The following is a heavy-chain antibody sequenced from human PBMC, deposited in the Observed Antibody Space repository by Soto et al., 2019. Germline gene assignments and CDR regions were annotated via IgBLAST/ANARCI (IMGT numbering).Heavy chain of an antibody. CDR2: IYYSGST. D-gene: IGHD3-22*01. V-gene: IGHV4-39*01. Sequence: TSETLSLTCTVSGGSISSSRYYWGWIRQPPGKGLEWIGSIYYSGSTYYNPSLKSRVTISVDTSKNQFSLKLSSVTAADTAVYYCAFTMNEFDYWGQGTLVTVSS. J-gene: IGHJ4*02. CDR3: AFTMNEFDY. CDR1: GGSISSSRYY.